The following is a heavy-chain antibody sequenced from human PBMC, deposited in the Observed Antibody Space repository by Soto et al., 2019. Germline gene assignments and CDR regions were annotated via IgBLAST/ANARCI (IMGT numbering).Heavy chain of an antibody. Sequence: SETLSLTCTVSGGSISSGDYYWSWIRQPPGKGLEWIGYIYYSGGTYYNPSLKSRVTISVDTSKNQFSLKLSSVTAADTAVYYCARANFVGSYYDYWGQGTLVTVSS. D-gene: IGHD1-26*01. V-gene: IGHV4-30-4*02. CDR3: ARANFVGSYYDY. J-gene: IGHJ4*02. CDR2: IYYSGGT. CDR1: GGSISSGDYY.